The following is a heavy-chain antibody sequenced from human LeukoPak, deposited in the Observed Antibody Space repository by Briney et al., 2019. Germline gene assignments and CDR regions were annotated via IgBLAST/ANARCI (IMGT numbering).Heavy chain of an antibody. D-gene: IGHD6-19*01. CDR2: INHSGST. CDR3: ARAVRKAVARGYFDY. CDR1: GFTFSSYA. V-gene: IGHV4-34*01. Sequence: GSLRLSCAASGFTFSSYAMSWVRQPPGKGLEWIGEINHSGSTNYNPSLKSRVTMSVDTSKNQFSLKLSSVTAADTAVYYCARAVRKAVARGYFDYWGQGTLVTVSS. J-gene: IGHJ4*02.